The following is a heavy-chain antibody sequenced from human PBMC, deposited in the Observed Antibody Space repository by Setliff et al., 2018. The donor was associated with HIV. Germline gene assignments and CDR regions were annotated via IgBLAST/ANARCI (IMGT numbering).Heavy chain of an antibody. CDR3: ARVSSVITFGGIIIGGGAFDF. CDR2: ISDSGST. V-gene: IGHV4-31*03. D-gene: IGHD3-16*01. J-gene: IGHJ4*02. CDR1: GGSISDGGYF. Sequence: SETLSLTCSVSGGSISDGGYFWSWIRQHPGMGLEWIGYISDSGSTFYDPSLKSRLTISEDTSKRQFSLKLTSVTAADTAVYYCARVSSVITFGGIIIGGGAFDFWGQGALVTVSS.